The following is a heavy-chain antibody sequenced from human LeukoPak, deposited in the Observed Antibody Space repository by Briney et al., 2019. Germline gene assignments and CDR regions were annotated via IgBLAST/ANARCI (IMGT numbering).Heavy chain of an antibody. J-gene: IGHJ4*02. CDR2: ITDSGTGT. Sequence: VQLGGSLRLSCAASGFTFSSYAMSWVRQAPGKGLEWVSGITDSGTGTYYADSVKGRFTISRDNSKNTVYLQMNSLRAEDTAVYYCAKDESEAAAEDYWGQGTLVTVSS. D-gene: IGHD6-13*01. CDR1: GFTFSSYA. V-gene: IGHV3-23*01. CDR3: AKDESEAAAEDY.